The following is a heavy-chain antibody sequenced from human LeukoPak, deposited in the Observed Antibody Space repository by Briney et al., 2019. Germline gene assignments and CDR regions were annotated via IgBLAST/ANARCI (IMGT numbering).Heavy chain of an antibody. Sequence: PGGSLRLSCAASGFTFSNYALIWVRQAPERGLQWVSAITGSGAGTYYEDSVKGRFTISRDNSKNTLYLQMNSLRAEDTAVYYCASRSINWYRGGTWFDPWGQGTLVTVSS. J-gene: IGHJ5*02. D-gene: IGHD6-13*01. CDR3: ASRSINWYRGGTWFDP. CDR1: GFTFSNYA. CDR2: ITGSGAGT. V-gene: IGHV3-23*01.